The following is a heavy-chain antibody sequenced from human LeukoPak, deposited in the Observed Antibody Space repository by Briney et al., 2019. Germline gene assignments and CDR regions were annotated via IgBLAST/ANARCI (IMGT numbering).Heavy chain of an antibody. D-gene: IGHD4-17*01. V-gene: IGHV1-69*06. J-gene: IGHJ4*02. CDR1: GGTFSSYA. Sequence: ASVKVSCKASGGTFSSYAISWVRQSPGQGLEWMGGITPILGTANYAQKFQGRVTITADKSTSTAYMELSSMRSEDTAVYYCARGPDYGDYFDYWGQGTLVTVSS. CDR2: ITPILGTA. CDR3: ARGPDYGDYFDY.